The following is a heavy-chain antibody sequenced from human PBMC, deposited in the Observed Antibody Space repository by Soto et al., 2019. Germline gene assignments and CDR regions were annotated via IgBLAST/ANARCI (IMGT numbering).Heavy chain of an antibody. Sequence: GGSLRLSCAPSGFTFSTYGMHWVRQAPGKGLECVAVIWYDGSNQYYADSVKGRFTISRDNSKNMLYLQMNSLRAEDTAAYYCARDLGAFNYGSAYFDYWGQGTPVTVSS. CDR1: GFTFSTYG. D-gene: IGHD3-10*01. CDR3: ARDLGAFNYGSAYFDY. CDR2: IWYDGSNQ. J-gene: IGHJ4*02. V-gene: IGHV3-33*01.